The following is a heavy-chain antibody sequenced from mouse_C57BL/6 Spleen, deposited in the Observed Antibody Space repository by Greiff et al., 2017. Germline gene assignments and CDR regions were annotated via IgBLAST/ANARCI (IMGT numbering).Heavy chain of an antibody. J-gene: IGHJ4*01. CDR2: INPNNGGT. CDR1: GYTFTDYY. Sequence: EVKLQQSGPELVKPGASVKISCKASGYTFTDYYMNWVKQSHGKSLEWIGDINPNNGGTSYNQKFKGKATLTVDKSSSTAYMELRSLTSEDSAVFYCASPYYYGPGYYYAMDYWGQGTSVTVSS. CDR3: ASPYYYGPGYYYAMDY. D-gene: IGHD1-1*01. V-gene: IGHV1-26*01.